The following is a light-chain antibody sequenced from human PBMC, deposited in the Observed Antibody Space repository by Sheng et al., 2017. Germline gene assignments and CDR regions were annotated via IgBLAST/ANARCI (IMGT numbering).Light chain of an antibody. CDR2: AAS. V-gene: IGKV1-39*01. J-gene: IGKJ3*01. CDR1: QSVSGF. CDR3: QQSFTTPRT. Sequence: DIQMTQSPPSLSASVGDRVTITCRASQSVSGFLNWYQQRPGSPPKLLIYAASNLQSGVPSRFSGSGSGTEFSLTISSLQPEDFATYYCQQSFTTPRTFGPGTKVEMK.